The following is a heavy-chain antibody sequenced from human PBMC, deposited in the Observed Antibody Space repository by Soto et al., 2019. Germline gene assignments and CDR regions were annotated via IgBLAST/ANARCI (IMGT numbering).Heavy chain of an antibody. V-gene: IGHV3-30-3*01. D-gene: IGHD3-10*01. CDR2: ISYDGSNK. CDR1: GFTFSSYA. J-gene: IGHJ4*02. Sequence: QVQLVESGGGVVQPGRSLRLSCAASGFTFSSYAMHWVRQAPGKGLEWVAVISYDGSNKYYADSVKGRFTISRDNSKNTLYLQMHSLRAEDTAVYYCARDRQGNWGQGTLVTVSS. CDR3: ARDRQGN.